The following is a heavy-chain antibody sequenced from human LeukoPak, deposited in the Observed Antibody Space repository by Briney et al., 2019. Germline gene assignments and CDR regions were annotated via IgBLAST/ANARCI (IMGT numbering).Heavy chain of an antibody. CDR1: GGSISSYY. Sequence: SETLSLTCTVSGGSISSYYWSWIRQPAGKGLEWIGRIYTSGSTNYNPSLKSRVTMSVDTSKNQFSLKLSSVTAADTAVYYCARDRAANHNYYMDVWGKGTTVTVSS. CDR2: IYTSGST. D-gene: IGHD6-25*01. CDR3: ARDRAANHNYYMDV. J-gene: IGHJ6*03. V-gene: IGHV4-4*07.